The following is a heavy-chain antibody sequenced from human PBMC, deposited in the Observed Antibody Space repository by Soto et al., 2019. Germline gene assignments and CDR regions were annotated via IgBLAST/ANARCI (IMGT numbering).Heavy chain of an antibody. CDR1: GFSLSTTGVN. J-gene: IGHJ4*02. Sequence: SGPTLVNPTQTLTLTCTFSGFSLSTTGVNVGWIRQPPGKALEWLALVYWNNDKRYSPSVKSRLTITKDTYKNQVVLTMTNMDPVDTGTYYCAHGSYDSSGYYYFDYWGQGTLVTVSS. D-gene: IGHD3-22*01. CDR3: AHGSYDSSGYYYFDY. CDR2: VYWNNDK. V-gene: IGHV2-5*01.